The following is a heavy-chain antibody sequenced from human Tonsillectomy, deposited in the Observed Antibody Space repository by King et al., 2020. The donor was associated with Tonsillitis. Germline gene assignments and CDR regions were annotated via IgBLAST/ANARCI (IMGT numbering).Heavy chain of an antibody. CDR1: GYTFTGYG. V-gene: IGHV1-18*01. CDR3: ARSHHLYELYFDT. J-gene: IGHJ4*02. Sequence: QLVQSGAEVKKPGASVKVSCKASGYTFTGYGISWVRQAPGQGLEWMGWISCYNSKTDYAEKFQGRVTMTTDTSTSTAYMEVRRLTTDDTAVYYCARSHHLYELYFDTWGQGTLVTVSS. D-gene: IGHD1-14*01. CDR2: ISCYNSKT.